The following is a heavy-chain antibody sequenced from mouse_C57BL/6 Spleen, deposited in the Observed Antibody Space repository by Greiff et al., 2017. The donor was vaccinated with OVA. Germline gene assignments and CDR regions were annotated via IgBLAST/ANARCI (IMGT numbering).Heavy chain of an antibody. D-gene: IGHD1-1*01. CDR3: ARRNYYGGYFDV. V-gene: IGHV1-69*01. CDR2: IDPSDSYT. Sequence: QVQLQQPGAELVMPGASVKLSCKASGYTFTSYWMHWVKQRPGQGLEWIGEIDPSDSYTNYNQKFKGKSTLTVDKSSSTAYMQLSSLTSKDSAVYYCARRNYYGGYFDVWGTGTTVTVSS. CDR1: GYTFTSYW. J-gene: IGHJ1*03.